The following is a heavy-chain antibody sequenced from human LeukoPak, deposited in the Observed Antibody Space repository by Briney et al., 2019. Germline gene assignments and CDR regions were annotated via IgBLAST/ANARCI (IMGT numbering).Heavy chain of an antibody. D-gene: IGHD4-17*01. J-gene: IGHJ3*02. CDR1: GFTFNSYS. V-gene: IGHV3-21*01. Sequence: GGSLRLSCAASGFTFNSYSMNWVRQAPGKGLEWVSSISSSSSYIYYADSVKGRFTISRDNAKNSLYLQMNGLRAEDTAVYYCSGDFHPSAFDIWGQGTMVTVSS. CDR2: ISSSSSYI. CDR3: SGDFHPSAFDI.